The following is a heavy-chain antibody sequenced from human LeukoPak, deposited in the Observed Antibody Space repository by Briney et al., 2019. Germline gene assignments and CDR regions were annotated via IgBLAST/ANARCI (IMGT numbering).Heavy chain of an antibody. CDR1: GGSISSYY. CDR2: IYTSGST. Sequence: SETLSLTCTVSGGSISSYYWSWIRQPPGKGLEWIGYIYTSGSTNYNPSLKSRVTISVDTSKNQFSLKLSSVTAADTAVYYCARHDPTTNEGGTFDYWGQGTLVTVSS. J-gene: IGHJ4*02. CDR3: ARHDPTTNEGGTFDY. D-gene: IGHD1-26*01. V-gene: IGHV4-4*09.